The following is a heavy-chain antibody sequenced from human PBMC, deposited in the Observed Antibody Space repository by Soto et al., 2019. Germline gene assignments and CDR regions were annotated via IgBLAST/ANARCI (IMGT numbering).Heavy chain of an antibody. CDR3: ASPYYGSSGYYHAFDI. Sequence: PGESLMISCKGSGYSFTNYWIGWVRQMPGKGLEWMGIIYPGDSDTRYSPSFQGQVTISADKSISTAYLQWNSLKASDTAMYYCASPYYGSSGYYHAFDIWGQGTMVPVSS. CDR1: GYSFTNYW. D-gene: IGHD3-22*01. J-gene: IGHJ3*02. CDR2: IYPGDSDT. V-gene: IGHV5-51*01.